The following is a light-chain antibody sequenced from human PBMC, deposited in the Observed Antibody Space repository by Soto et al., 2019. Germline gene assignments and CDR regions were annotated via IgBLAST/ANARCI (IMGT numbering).Light chain of an antibody. J-gene: IGLJ1*01. CDR2: EVN. Sequence: QSVLTQPPSASGSPGQSVTISCTGTRSDIGGYNYVSWYQQYPGKAPKLVIFEVNKRPSGVPDRFSGSKSGITASLTVSGLQAEYEADYYCCSYAGSNIYVFGTGTKLTVL. V-gene: IGLV2-8*01. CDR3: CSYAGSNIYV. CDR1: RSDIGGYNY.